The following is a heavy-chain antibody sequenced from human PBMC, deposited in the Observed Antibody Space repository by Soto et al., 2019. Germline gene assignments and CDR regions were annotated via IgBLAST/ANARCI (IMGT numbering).Heavy chain of an antibody. V-gene: IGHV1-69*13. J-gene: IGHJ4*02. D-gene: IGHD4-17*01. CDR2: IIPLFGTA. CDR1: GCTFSNYA. CDR3: ATDVGGYIYGLARH. Sequence: SVKVSCKASGCTFSNYAIRWVRQAPGQGLEWMGGIIPLFGTANYAQKFQGRVTITADESTSTAYMELSSLRSEDTAVYYCATDVGGYIYGLARHWGPGT.